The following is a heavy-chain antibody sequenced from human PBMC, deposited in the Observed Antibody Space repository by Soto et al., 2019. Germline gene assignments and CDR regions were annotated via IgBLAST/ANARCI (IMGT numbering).Heavy chain of an antibody. D-gene: IGHD2-15*01. Sequence: EVQLVESGGGLVQPGGSLRLSCAACGFTFSNYWMYWVRQAPGEGLVWVSRINSDGSVSSYADSVKGRLTISRDNVKNTLYLQMDSLRAEDTAVYYCARGDCVGGTCYSLAGSFYYYMDVWGKGTTVTVFS. CDR3: ARGDCVGGTCYSLAGSFYYYMDV. CDR1: GFTFSNYW. J-gene: IGHJ6*03. CDR2: INSDGSVS. V-gene: IGHV3-74*01.